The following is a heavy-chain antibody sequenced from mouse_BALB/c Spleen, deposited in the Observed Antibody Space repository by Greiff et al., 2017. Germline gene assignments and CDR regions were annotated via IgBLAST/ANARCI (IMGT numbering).Heavy chain of an antibody. J-gene: IGHJ2*01. V-gene: IGHV1-69*02. D-gene: IGHD1-1*01. Sequence: QVQLQQPGAELVRPGASVKLSCKASGYTFTSYWINWVKQRPGQGLEWIGNIYPSDSYTNYNQKFKDKATLTVDKSSSTAYMQLSSPTSEDSAVYYCTRSEFITTDFDYWGQGTTLTVSS. CDR3: TRSEFITTDFDY. CDR1: GYTFTSYW. CDR2: IYPSDSYT.